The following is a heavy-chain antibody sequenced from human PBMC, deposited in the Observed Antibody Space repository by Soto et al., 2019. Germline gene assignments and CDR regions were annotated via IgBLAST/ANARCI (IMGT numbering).Heavy chain of an antibody. CDR1: GFTFSTYT. V-gene: IGHV3-21*01. Sequence: WGSLRLSCAASGFTFSTYTINFFRHSPGKGLEWVSSISSTSSYIYYADSVKGRFTISRDNAKNSLYLQMNSLRAEDTAVYYCAREGSYWNDVGPDWGQGTLVTVSS. CDR3: AREGSYWNDVGPD. D-gene: IGHD1-1*01. J-gene: IGHJ4*02. CDR2: ISSTSSYI.